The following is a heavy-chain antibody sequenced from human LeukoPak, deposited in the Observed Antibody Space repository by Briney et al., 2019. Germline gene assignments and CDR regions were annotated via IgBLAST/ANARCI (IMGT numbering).Heavy chain of an antibody. J-gene: IGHJ6*02. V-gene: IGHV1-18*01. D-gene: IGHD4-23*01. CDR2: ISAYNGNT. CDR1: GYTFTSYG. CDR3: ARVSTRGNWLGYYGMDV. Sequence: VSVKVSCKASGYTFTSYGISWVRQAPGQGLEWMGWISAYNGNTNYAQKLQGRVTMTTDTSTSTAYMELRSLRSDDTAVYYCARVSTRGNWLGYYGMDVWGQGTTVTVSS.